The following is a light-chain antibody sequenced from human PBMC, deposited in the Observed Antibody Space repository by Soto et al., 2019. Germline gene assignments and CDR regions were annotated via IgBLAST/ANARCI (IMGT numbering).Light chain of an antibody. CDR3: QQYNDWPRT. CDR2: GAS. Sequence: EIVLTQSPATLSLSPGERATLSCRASQSVSSYLAWYQQKPGQAPRLLIYGASTRATGIPARFSGSGSGTEFTLTISSLQSEYFAVYYCQQYNDWPRTFGQGTKVDI. CDR1: QSVSSY. J-gene: IGKJ1*01. V-gene: IGKV3-15*01.